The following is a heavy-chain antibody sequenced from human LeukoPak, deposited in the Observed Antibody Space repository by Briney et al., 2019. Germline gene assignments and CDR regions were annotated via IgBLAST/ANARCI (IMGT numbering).Heavy chain of an antibody. D-gene: IGHD6-13*01. J-gene: IGHJ5*02. CDR1: GGSISSGSYY. CDR3: ARGFGSSWYYDWFDP. V-gene: IGHV4-61*02. CDR2: IYTSGST. Sequence: SEILSLTCTVSGGSISSGSYYWSWIRQPAGKGLEWIGRIYTSGSTNYNPSLKSRVTISVDTSKNQFSLKLSSVTAADTAVYYCARGFGSSWYYDWFDPWGQGTLVTVSS.